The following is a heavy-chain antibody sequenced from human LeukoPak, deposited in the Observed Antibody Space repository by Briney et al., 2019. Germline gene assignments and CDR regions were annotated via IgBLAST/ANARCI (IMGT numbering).Heavy chain of an antibody. CDR1: GYTFTSSY. Sequence: ASVKVSCKASGYTFTSSYIYWVRQAPGQGLEWMGWVSAYNGKTSYVQNFQGRVTMTTDSSTNTAYMDLTSLTSDDTAMYYCARGGTYYPCIDYWGQGTLVTVSS. CDR2: VSAYNGKT. J-gene: IGHJ4*02. D-gene: IGHD1-26*01. V-gene: IGHV1-18*01. CDR3: ARGGTYYPCIDY.